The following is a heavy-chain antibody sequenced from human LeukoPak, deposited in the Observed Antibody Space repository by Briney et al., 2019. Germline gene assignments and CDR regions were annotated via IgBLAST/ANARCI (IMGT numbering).Heavy chain of an antibody. D-gene: IGHD1-26*01. Sequence: SETLSLTCTVCGGFISSYYWSWLRQPPGKGVEWIGYIYYSARPNYTPSLKSRVTISVDTSRNQFSLKLSSVTAADTAVYYCARGGTVRNGMDVWGQGTTVTVSS. V-gene: IGHV4-59*01. J-gene: IGHJ6*02. CDR1: GGFISSYY. CDR3: ARGGTVRNGMDV. CDR2: IYYSARP.